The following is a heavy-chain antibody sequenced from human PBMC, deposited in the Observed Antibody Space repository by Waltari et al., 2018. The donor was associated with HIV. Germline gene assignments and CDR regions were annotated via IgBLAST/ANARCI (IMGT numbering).Heavy chain of an antibody. V-gene: IGHV3-53*01. Sequence: EVQLVESGGGLMQPGGSLRLACAASGFSVSTNYMSWVRQAPGKGLEWVSVIYSGGSTYYADSVKGRFTISRDNSKNTLYLQMNSLRAEDTAVYYCARGFGCGGYCYYFDYWGQGTLVTVSS. J-gene: IGHJ4*02. D-gene: IGHD2-21*02. CDR1: GFSVSTNY. CDR2: IYSGGST. CDR3: ARGFGCGGYCYYFDY.